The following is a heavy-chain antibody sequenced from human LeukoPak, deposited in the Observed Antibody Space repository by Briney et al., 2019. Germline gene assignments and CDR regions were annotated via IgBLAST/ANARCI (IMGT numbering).Heavy chain of an antibody. D-gene: IGHD3-10*01. J-gene: IGHJ3*02. CDR1: GGSISSYY. CDR2: IYYSGST. V-gene: IGHV4-59*08. CDR3: ARLRYYGGSAAFDI. Sequence: PSETLSLTCTVSGGSISSYYWSWIRQPPGRGLEWIGYIYYSGSTNYNPSLKSRVTISVDTSKNQFSLKLSSVTAADTAVYYYARLRYYGGSAAFDIWGQGTMVTVSS.